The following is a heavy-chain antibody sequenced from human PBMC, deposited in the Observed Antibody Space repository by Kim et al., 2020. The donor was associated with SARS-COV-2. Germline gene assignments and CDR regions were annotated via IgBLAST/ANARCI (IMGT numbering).Heavy chain of an antibody. V-gene: IGHV4-39*01. CDR1: GGSISSSSYY. D-gene: IGHD3-10*01. CDR3: AIFFGRGVRVLSGMDV. J-gene: IGHJ6*02. Sequence: SETLSLTCTVSGGSISSSSYYWGWIRQPPGKGLEWIGRIYYSGSTYYNPSLKSRVTISVDTSKNQFSLKLSSVTAADTAVYYCAIFFGRGVRVLSGMDVWGQGATVTVSS. CDR2: IYYSGST.